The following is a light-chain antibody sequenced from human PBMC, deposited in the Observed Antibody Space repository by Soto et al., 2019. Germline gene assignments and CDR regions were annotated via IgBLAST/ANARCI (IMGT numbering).Light chain of an antibody. CDR3: QQYNDWPPFT. Sequence: EIVMTQSPATLSVSPGERATLSCRASQTVSSNLAWYQQKPGQAPRLLIHGASTRAAGIPARFSGSGSGTEFTLTLSSLQSEDFAVYYCQQYNDWPPFTFGPGTRVDIK. CDR2: GAS. V-gene: IGKV3-15*01. CDR1: QTVSSN. J-gene: IGKJ3*01.